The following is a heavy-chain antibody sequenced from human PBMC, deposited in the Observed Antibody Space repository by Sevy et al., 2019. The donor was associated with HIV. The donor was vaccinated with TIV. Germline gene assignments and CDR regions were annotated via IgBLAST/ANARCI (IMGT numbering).Heavy chain of an antibody. D-gene: IGHD6-13*01. CDR2: IYYSGSS. CDR3: ARHATAAAGQLGYYFDY. CDR1: GGSMSSYY. J-gene: IGHJ4*02. V-gene: IGHV4-59*08. Sequence: SETLSLTCTVSGGSMSSYYWSWIRQPPGKGLEWIGYIYYSGSSNYNPSLKSRVTISVDTSKNQFSLKLSSVTAADTAVYYCARHATAAAGQLGYYFDYWGQGTPVTVSS.